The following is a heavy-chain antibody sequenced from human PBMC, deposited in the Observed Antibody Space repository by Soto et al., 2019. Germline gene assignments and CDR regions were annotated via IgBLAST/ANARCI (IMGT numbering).Heavy chain of an antibody. J-gene: IGHJ4*02. CDR3: ARDTTNMIGVRYFDY. CDR2: IYYSGST. CDR1: GGSISSGGYY. D-gene: IGHD3-22*01. V-gene: IGHV4-31*03. Sequence: SETLSLTCTVSGGSISSGGYYWSWIRQHPGKGLEWIGYIYYSGSTYYNPSLKSRVTISVDTSKNQFSLKLSSVTAADTAVYYCARDTTNMIGVRYFDYWGQGTLVTVSS.